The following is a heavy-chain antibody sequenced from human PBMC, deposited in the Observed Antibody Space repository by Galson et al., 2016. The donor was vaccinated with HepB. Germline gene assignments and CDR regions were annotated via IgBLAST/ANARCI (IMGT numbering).Heavy chain of an antibody. Sequence: SVKVSCKASGYTFTSYYMHWVRQAPGQGLEWMGIINPSGGSTSYAQKFRGRVTMTRDTSTSTVYMELSSLRSEDTAVYYCARDSRSGYFDYWGQGTLVTVSS. CDR1: GYTFTSYY. J-gene: IGHJ4*02. D-gene: IGHD3-10*01. CDR2: INPSGGST. V-gene: IGHV1-46*01. CDR3: ARDSRSGYFDY.